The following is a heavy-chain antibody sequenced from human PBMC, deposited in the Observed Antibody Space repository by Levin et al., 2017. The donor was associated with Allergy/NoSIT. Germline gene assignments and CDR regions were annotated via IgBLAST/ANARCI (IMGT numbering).Heavy chain of an antibody. CDR2: ISWDGGST. Sequence: PGGSLRLSCAASGFTFDDYTMHWVRQAPGKGLEWVSLISWDGGSTYYADSVKGRFTISRDNSKNSLYLQMNSLRTEDTALYYCAKDVYSGYDYYYYGMDVWGQGTTVTVSS. CDR1: GFTFDDYT. CDR3: AKDVYSGYDYYYYGMDV. J-gene: IGHJ6*02. V-gene: IGHV3-43*01. D-gene: IGHD5-12*01.